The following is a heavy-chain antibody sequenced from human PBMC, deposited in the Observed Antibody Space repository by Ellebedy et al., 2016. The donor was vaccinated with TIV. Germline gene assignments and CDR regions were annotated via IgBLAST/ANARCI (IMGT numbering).Heavy chain of an antibody. CDR3: AKERDPLASTSFDS. D-gene: IGHD1-1*01. J-gene: IGHJ4*02. CDR1: GFTFSHYG. V-gene: IGHV3-30*18. Sequence: PGGSLRLSCATSGFTFSHYGMQWVRQAPGEGLEWVAVIAHDGSVIHYADSVKGRFTISRDNSKNTLSLQMYSLRPKDTAVYYCAKERDPLASTSFDSWGQGNLVTVSS. CDR2: IAHDGSVI.